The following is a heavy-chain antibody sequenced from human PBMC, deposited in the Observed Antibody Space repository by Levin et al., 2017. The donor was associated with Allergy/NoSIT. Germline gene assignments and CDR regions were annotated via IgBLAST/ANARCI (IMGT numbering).Heavy chain of an antibody. CDR3: AKDIVATIRLLAPPPDAFDI. CDR2: ISGSGGST. CDR1: GFTFSSYA. J-gene: IGHJ3*02. D-gene: IGHD5-12*01. V-gene: IGHV3-23*01. Sequence: PGGSLRLSCAASGFTFSSYAMSWVRQAPGKGLEWVSAISGSGGSTYYADSVKGRFTISRDNSKNTLYLQMNSLRAEDTAVYYCAKDIVATIRLLAPPPDAFDIWGQGTMVTVSS.